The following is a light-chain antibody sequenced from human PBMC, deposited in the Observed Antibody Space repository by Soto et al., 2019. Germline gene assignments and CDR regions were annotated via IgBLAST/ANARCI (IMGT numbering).Light chain of an antibody. V-gene: IGKV4-1*01. CDR2: WAS. CDR3: RLSYSLMGT. CDR1: QRVLYSSTDKNY. J-gene: IGKJ1*01. Sequence: VMRLSKNCQAVSLGERATLNCKSSQRVLYSSTDKNYLVGYQQKPGQPPKLLIYWASTRESGVPDRFRGGGCGRAFTLSITSLQAEDVVVYYCRLSYSLMGTFAEGTKVDIK.